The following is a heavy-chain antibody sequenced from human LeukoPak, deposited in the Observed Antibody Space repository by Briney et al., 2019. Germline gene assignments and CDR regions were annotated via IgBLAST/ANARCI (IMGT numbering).Heavy chain of an antibody. CDR3: TKDPNGDYVGAFDP. V-gene: IGHV3-15*01. CDR1: GFTFSNAW. J-gene: IGHJ5*02. Sequence: GGSLRLSCAASGFTFSNAWMSWVRQAPGKGLEWVGRIKSKTDGGTTDYAAPVKGRFTISRDDSKNTLYLQMNSLKTEDTAVYYCTKDPNGDYVGAFDPWGQGTLVTVSS. D-gene: IGHD4-17*01. CDR2: IKSKTDGGTT.